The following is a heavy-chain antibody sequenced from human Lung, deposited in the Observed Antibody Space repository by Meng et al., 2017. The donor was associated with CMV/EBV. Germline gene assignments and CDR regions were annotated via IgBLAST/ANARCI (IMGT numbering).Heavy chain of an antibody. Sequence: GHLQESAPGLVKPSQTLSLTCTVSGGSIGSGGYYWSWIRQHPGKGLEWIGYIYYTGSTFYNPSLKSRVTISVDTSKNQFSLKLIPATAADTAVYYCAREAGRDGYATPKFDYWGQGTLVPSPQ. J-gene: IGHJ4*02. CDR2: IYYTGST. V-gene: IGHV4-31*03. D-gene: IGHD5-24*01. CDR3: AREAGRDGYATPKFDY. CDR1: GGSIGSGGYY.